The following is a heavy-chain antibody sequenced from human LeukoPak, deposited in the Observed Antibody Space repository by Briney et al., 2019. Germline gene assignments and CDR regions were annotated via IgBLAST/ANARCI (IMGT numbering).Heavy chain of an antibody. D-gene: IGHD3-10*01. Sequence: PGGSLRLSCAASGFTFSSYSMNWVRQAPGKGLEWVSGINWNGGSTGYADSVKGRFTISRDNAKNSLYLQMNSLRAEDTALYYCARGQGGGELLDSDFDYWGQGTLVTVSS. CDR1: GFTFSSYS. CDR3: ARGQGGGELLDSDFDY. CDR2: INWNGGST. V-gene: IGHV3-20*04. J-gene: IGHJ4*02.